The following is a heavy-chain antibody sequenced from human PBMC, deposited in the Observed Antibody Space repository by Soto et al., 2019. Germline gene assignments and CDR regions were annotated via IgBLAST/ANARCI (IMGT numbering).Heavy chain of an antibody. Sequence: EVQLVESGGGLVKPGGSLRLSCAASGFTFSSYSMNWVRQAPGKGLEWVSSISSSSSYIYYADSVKGRFTISRDNAKNSLYLQMKQLRAVEAAVTSCASGVPAVYYYDSSCYSGIDVWGQGTMVTVSS. J-gene: IGHJ6*02. CDR3: ASGVPAVYYYDSSCYSGIDV. CDR2: ISSSSSYI. V-gene: IGHV3-21*01. CDR1: GFTFSSYS. D-gene: IGHD3-22*01.